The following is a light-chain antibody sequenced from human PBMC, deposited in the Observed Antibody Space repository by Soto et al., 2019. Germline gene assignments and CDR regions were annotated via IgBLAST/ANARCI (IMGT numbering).Light chain of an antibody. CDR1: PSVTKNN. J-gene: IGKJ1*01. V-gene: IGKV3-20*01. CDR2: GAS. Sequence: EIGLTQFPGPLDLAPGERGTLSWRDSPSVTKNNLNWYQQKPGQAPRLLIYGASIRATGIPDRFSGSGSETDFTLTISRLQSEDFAVYYCQQYNNWPWTFGQGTKVDIK. CDR3: QQYNNWPWT.